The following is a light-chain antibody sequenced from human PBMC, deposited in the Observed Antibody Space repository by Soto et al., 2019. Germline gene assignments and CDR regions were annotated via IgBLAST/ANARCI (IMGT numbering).Light chain of an antibody. Sequence: DIQMTQSPSTLSASVGDRVTITCRASQSIGFWLAWYQQKSGKAPKLLIYKTSTLESGVPSRFSGSGSGTEFTLTISCLQPDDFATYYCQQYNSYSMYTFGQGTKLEIK. CDR2: KTS. V-gene: IGKV1-5*03. CDR1: QSIGFW. J-gene: IGKJ2*01. CDR3: QQYNSYSMYT.